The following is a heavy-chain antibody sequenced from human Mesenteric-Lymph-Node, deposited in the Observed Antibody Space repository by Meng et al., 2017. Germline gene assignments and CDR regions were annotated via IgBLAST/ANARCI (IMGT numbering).Heavy chain of an antibody. CDR1: GDSVSNNRAA. Sequence: QTPSLTRAISGDSVSNNRAAWHWIRQSPSRGLEWLGRTYYRSKRYIDYARSVKSRITSDTDTSKNRSSRHLNAVTPEDTAVYYCVRGVNLDWDFERWGRGTLVTVSS. CDR3: VRGVNLDWDFER. V-gene: IGHV6-1*01. CDR2: TYYRSKRYI. D-gene: IGHD1-14*01. J-gene: IGHJ2*01.